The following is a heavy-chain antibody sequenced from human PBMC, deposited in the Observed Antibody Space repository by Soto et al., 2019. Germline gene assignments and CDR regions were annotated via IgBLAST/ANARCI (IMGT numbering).Heavy chain of an antibody. CDR2: ISSSSSTI. V-gene: IGHV3-48*01. CDR3: ARWVEWFSSYYFDY. D-gene: IGHD3-3*01. Sequence: EVQLVESGGGLVQPGGSLRLSCAASGFTFSSYSMNWVRQDPGKGLEWVSYISSSSSTIYYADSVKGRFTISRDNAKNSLYLQMNSLRAEDTAVYYCARWVEWFSSYYFDYWGQGTLVTVSS. CDR1: GFTFSSYS. J-gene: IGHJ4*02.